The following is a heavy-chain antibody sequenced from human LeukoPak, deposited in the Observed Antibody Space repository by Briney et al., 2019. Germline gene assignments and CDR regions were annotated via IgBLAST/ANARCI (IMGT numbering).Heavy chain of an antibody. CDR1: GGSISTYY. V-gene: IGHV4-59*08. CDR2: VYDSGTT. D-gene: IGHD3-16*01. Sequence: SETLSLSCSLSGGSISTYYWSWIRQTPGKGLQWIGYVYDSGTTNYNPSLERRVTISSDASKNVLSLNVRSVTAADTAIYYCARHGGSLGYFDYWGQRTLVTVAS. J-gene: IGHJ4*02. CDR3: ARHGGSLGYFDY.